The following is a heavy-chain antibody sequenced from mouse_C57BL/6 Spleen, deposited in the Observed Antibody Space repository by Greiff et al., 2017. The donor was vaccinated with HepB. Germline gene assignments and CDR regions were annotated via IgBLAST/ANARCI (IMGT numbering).Heavy chain of an antibody. J-gene: IGHJ1*03. CDR2: ISSGGDYI. Sequence: EVQVVESGEGLVKPGGSLKLSCAASGFTFSSYAMSWVRQTPEKRLEWVAYISSGGDYIYYADTVKGRFTISRDNARNTLYLQMSSLKSEDTAMYYCTREELGRGYFDVWGTGTTVTVSS. CDR3: TREELGRGYFDV. CDR1: GFTFSSYA. V-gene: IGHV5-9-1*02. D-gene: IGHD4-1*01.